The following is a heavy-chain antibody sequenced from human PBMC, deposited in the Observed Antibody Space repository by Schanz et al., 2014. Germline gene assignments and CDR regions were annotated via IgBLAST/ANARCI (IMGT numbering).Heavy chain of an antibody. CDR1: GFSFGNYG. J-gene: IGHJ4*02. CDR2: FDAHDGRA. D-gene: IGHD1-26*01. V-gene: IGHV3-23*04. Sequence: EVQLVESGGGLVQPGGSLRLSCEASGFSFGNYGMSWVRQAPGKGLECVSGFDAHDGRAYYADSAKGRFTISRYNSKSTLYVEMNSLKVEDTDVNYCAKALFPDGTQTFDNWGRGTLVTVSS. CDR3: AKALFPDGTQTFDN.